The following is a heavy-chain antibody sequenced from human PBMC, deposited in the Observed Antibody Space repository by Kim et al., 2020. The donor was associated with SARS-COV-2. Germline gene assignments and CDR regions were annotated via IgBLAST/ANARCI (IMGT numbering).Heavy chain of an antibody. CDR2: TYYRSKWYN. V-gene: IGHV6-1*01. D-gene: IGHD3-10*01. Sequence: SQTLSLTCAISGDSVSSNSAAWNWIRQSPSRGLEWLGRTYYRSKWYNDYAVSVKSRITINPDTSKNQFSLQLNSVTPEDTAVYYCARNTIWFGGLLSSYYYYYGMDVWGQGTTVTVSS. CDR3: ARNTIWFGGLLSSYYYYYGMDV. CDR1: GDSVSSNSAA. J-gene: IGHJ6*02.